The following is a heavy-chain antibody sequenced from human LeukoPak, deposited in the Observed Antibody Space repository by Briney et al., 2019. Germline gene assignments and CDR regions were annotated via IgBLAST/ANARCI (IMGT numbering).Heavy chain of an antibody. CDR2: IIPIFGTA. CDR3: AKMQEGVPDY. V-gene: IGHV1-69*05. D-gene: IGHD5-24*01. CDR1: GGTFSSYA. Sequence: SVKVSCKASGGTFSSYAISRVRQAPGQGLEWMGGIIPIFGTANYAQKFQGRVTITTDESTSTAYMELSSLRSEDTAVYYCAKMQEGVPDYWGQGTLVTVSS. J-gene: IGHJ4*02.